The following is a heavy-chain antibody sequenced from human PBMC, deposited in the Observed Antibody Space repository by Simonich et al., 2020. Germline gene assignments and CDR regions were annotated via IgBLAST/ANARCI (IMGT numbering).Heavy chain of an antibody. V-gene: IGHV1-18*01. D-gene: IGHD1-1*01. J-gene: IGHJ3*02. Sequence: QVQLVQSGAEVKKPGASVKVSCKASGYTFTSYGMSWVGQAPGQGLEWMGWISASKGNTNQAQKLKGRVTMTPYTSTSTAYMELRSLRSDDTAVYYCARSTTGTTAFDIWGQGTMVTVSS. CDR2: ISASKGNT. CDR1: GYTFTSYG. CDR3: ARSTTGTTAFDI.